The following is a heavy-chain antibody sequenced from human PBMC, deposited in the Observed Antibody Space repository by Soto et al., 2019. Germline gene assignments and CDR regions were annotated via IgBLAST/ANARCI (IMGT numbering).Heavy chain of an antibody. V-gene: IGHV1-69*13. CDR1: GGTFSSYA. D-gene: IGHD6-19*01. CDR3: ARDRKGSSGWYRDAFDI. Sequence: GASVKVSCKASGGTFSSYAISWARQAPGQGLEWMGGIIPIFGTANYAQKFQGRVTITADESTSTAYMELSSLRSEDTAVYYCARDRKGSSGWYRDAFDIWGQGTMVTVSS. J-gene: IGHJ3*02. CDR2: IIPIFGTA.